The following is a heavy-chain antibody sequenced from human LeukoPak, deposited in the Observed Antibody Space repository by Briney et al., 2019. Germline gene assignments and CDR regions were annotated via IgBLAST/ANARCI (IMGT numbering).Heavy chain of an antibody. CDR1: GFTFDDYA. J-gene: IGHJ6*02. CDR2: NSGDGGST. D-gene: IGHD3-3*01. V-gene: IGHV3-43*02. CDR3: AKDMPAPTIFGVVIPGYYGMDV. Sequence: GGSPRLSCAASGFTFDDYAMHWVRQAPGRGLEWVSLNSGDGGSTYYADSVKGRYTISRDNSKNSLYLQMNSLRTEDTALYYCAKDMPAPTIFGVVIPGYYGMDVWGQGTTVTVSS.